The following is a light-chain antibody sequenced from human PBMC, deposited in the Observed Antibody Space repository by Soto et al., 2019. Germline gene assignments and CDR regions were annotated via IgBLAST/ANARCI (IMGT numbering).Light chain of an antibody. J-gene: IGKJ5*01. V-gene: IGKV1-9*01. CDR3: QQLNTYPIT. Sequence: DIQLTQSPSFLSASVGDRVTIPCRASQGISSYLAWHQQKPGKAPKLLIYAASTLQSGVPSRFSGSGSGTEITLTISSLQPEDFATYYCQQLNTYPITFGQGTRLEIK. CDR2: AAS. CDR1: QGISSY.